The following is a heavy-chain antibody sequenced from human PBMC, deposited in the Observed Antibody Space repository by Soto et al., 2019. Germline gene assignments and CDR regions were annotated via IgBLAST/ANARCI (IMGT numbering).Heavy chain of an antibody. J-gene: IGHJ4*02. Sequence: QVQLVESGGGVVQPGRSLRLSCAASGFTFSNYGIHWVRQAPGNGLEWVAVISRDGSVRYYADSVKGRFTISRDNSKNTLYLQVIDLRPEDTAVYYCAKEYCGGHCSSDYFDYWGQGTLVTVSS. V-gene: IGHV3-30*18. CDR3: AKEYCGGHCSSDYFDY. CDR1: GFTFSNYG. D-gene: IGHD2-21*01. CDR2: ISRDGSVR.